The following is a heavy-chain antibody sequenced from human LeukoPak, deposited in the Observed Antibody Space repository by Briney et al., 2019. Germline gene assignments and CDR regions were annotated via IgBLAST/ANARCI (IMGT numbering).Heavy chain of an antibody. J-gene: IGHJ4*02. CDR3: ARVFSSSWYLYFDY. CDR1: GYTLTELS. V-gene: IGHV1-24*01. Sequence: GASVKLSCKVSGYTLTELSMYWVRKAPGEGLEWMGGVDPEDAETMYAQKFQGRVTITADQSTSTAYMELSSLRSEDTAVYYCARVFSSSWYLYFDYWGQGTLVTVSS. D-gene: IGHD6-13*01. CDR2: VDPEDAET.